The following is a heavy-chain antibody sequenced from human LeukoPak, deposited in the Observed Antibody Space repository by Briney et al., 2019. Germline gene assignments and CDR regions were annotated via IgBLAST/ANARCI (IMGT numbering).Heavy chain of an antibody. CDR3: AIYYYDSSGYYLPTDY. CDR1: GGSISSYY. J-gene: IGHJ4*02. D-gene: IGHD3-22*01. CDR2: IYYSGST. V-gene: IGHV4-59*01. Sequence: SETLSLTCTVSGGSISSYYWSWIRQPPGKGLEWIGYIYYSGSTNYNPSLKSRVTISVDTSKNQFSLKLSSVTAADTAVYYCAIYYYDSSGYYLPTDYWGQGTQVTVSS.